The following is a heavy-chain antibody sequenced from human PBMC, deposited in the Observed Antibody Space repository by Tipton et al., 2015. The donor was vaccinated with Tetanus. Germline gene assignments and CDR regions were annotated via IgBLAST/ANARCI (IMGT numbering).Heavy chain of an antibody. V-gene: IGHV3-74*01. CDR1: GFTSESHY. CDR2: INPDGRRT. Sequence: SLRLSCAASGFTSESHYMHWVRQTPGKGLVWISRINPDGRRTHYADSVKGRFTISRDHAKNTVYLQMNSLRAEDTAVYFCARRSLTNYGLDVWGQGTPVTVSS. J-gene: IGHJ6*02. D-gene: IGHD1-1*01. CDR3: ARRSLTNYGLDV.